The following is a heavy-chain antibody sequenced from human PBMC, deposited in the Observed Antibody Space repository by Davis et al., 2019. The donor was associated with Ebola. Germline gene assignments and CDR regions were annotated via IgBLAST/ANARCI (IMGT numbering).Heavy chain of an antibody. Sequence: SLKISCAASGFTFDDYAMHWVRQAPGKGLEWVSGISWNSGSIGYADSVKGRFTISRDNAKNSLYLQMNSLRAEDTALYYCAKDSGSLSGWGQGTLVTVSS. J-gene: IGHJ4*02. D-gene: IGHD1-26*01. V-gene: IGHV3-9*01. CDR2: ISWNSGSI. CDR1: GFTFDDYA. CDR3: AKDSGSLSG.